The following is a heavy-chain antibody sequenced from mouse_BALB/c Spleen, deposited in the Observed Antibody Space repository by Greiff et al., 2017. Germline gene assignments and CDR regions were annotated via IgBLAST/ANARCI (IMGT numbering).Heavy chain of an antibody. D-gene: IGHD1-1*01. Sequence: QVQLKESGPGLVAPSQSLSITCTVSGFSLTSYGVHWVRQPPGKGLEWLGVIWAGGSTNYNSALMSRLSISKDNSKSQVFLKMNSLQTDDTAMYYCARGFYYYGSSFPYYFDYWGQGTTLTVSS. V-gene: IGHV2-9*02. J-gene: IGHJ2*01. CDR3: ARGFYYYGSSFPYYFDY. CDR2: IWAGGST. CDR1: GFSLTSYG.